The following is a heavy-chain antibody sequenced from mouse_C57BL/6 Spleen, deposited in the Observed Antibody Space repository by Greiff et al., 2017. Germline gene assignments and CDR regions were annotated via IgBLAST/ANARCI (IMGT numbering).Heavy chain of an antibody. Sequence: VQLQQSGPELVKPGASVKIPCKASGYTFTDYNMDWVKQSHGKSLEWIGDINPNNGGTIYNQKFKGKATLTVDKSSSTAYMELRSLTSEDTAVYYCARLSNYNYAMDYWGQGTSVTVSS. CDR3: ARLSNYNYAMDY. D-gene: IGHD2-5*01. CDR1: GYTFTDYN. CDR2: INPNNGGT. J-gene: IGHJ4*01. V-gene: IGHV1-18*01.